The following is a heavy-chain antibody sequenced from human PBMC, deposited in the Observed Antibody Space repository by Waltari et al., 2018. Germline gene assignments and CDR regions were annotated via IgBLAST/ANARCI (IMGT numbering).Heavy chain of an antibody. CDR3: ARGGGNGWEPIGGSRNAFDI. Sequence: QVQLQESGPGLVKPSQTLSLTCTVSGGSISSGSYYWSWNRQPAGKGLEWIGRIYTSGSTNYNPSLKSRVTISVDTSKNQFSLKLSSVTATDTAVYYCARGGGNGWEPIGGSRNAFDIWGQGTMVTVSS. CDR1: GGSISSGSYY. V-gene: IGHV4-61*02. J-gene: IGHJ3*02. CDR2: IYTSGST. D-gene: IGHD1-26*01.